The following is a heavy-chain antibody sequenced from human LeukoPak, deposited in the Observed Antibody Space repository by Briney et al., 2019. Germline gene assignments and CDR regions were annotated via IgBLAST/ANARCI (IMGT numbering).Heavy chain of an antibody. V-gene: IGHV3-23*01. CDR3: AKDKHVPGYSSGWYVSDY. J-gene: IGHJ4*02. D-gene: IGHD6-19*01. CDR2: ISGSGGST. CDR1: GFTFSNYA. Sequence: PGGSLRLSCAASGFTFSNYAMSWVRQAPGKGLEWVSAISGSGGSTYYADSVKGRFTISRDNSKNTLYLQMNSLRAEDTAVYYCAKDKHVPGYSSGWYVSDYWGQGTLVTVSS.